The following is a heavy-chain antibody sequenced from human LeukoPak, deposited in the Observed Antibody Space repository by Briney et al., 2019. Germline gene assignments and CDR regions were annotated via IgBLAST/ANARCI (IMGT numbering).Heavy chain of an antibody. J-gene: IGHJ4*02. D-gene: IGHD3-3*01. CDR2: ISGSGGST. CDR3: GEGDYDFWSGSKRSYFDY. Sequence: GGSLRLSCAASGFTFSSYAMSWVRQAPGKGLEWVSAISGSGGSTYYADSVKGRFTISRDNSKNTLYLQMNSLRAEDTAVYYCGEGDYDFWSGSKRSYFDYWGQGTLVTVSS. V-gene: IGHV3-23*01. CDR1: GFTFSSYA.